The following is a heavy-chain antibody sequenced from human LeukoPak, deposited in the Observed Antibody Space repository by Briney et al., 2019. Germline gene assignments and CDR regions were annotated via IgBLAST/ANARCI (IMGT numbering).Heavy chain of an antibody. Sequence: GGSLRLSCAASGFTFSSYGMHWVRQAPGKVLEWVAAISYDGSNKYYADSVKGRFTISRDNSKNTLYLEMNSLRAEDTAVYYCAKDVDPFGSGSYVEGFDYWGQGTLVTVSS. CDR2: ISYDGSNK. CDR3: AKDVDPFGSGSYVEGFDY. D-gene: IGHD3-10*01. V-gene: IGHV3-30*18. CDR1: GFTFSSYG. J-gene: IGHJ4*02.